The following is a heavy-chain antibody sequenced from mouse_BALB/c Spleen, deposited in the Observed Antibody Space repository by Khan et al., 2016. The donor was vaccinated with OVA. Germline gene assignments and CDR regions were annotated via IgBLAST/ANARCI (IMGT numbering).Heavy chain of an antibody. J-gene: IGHJ4*01. CDR2: ISSGGSYT. CDR3: AILYAWDY. Sequence: EVQLVESGGDLVKPGGSLKLSCAASGFTFSSYGMSWVRQTPDKRLEWVATISSGGSYTYYPDSVKGLFTISRDNAKNTLYLQMSTLKSEDTAMYYCAILYAWDYGGKGTSVTVSS. V-gene: IGHV5-6*01. CDR1: GFTFSSYG.